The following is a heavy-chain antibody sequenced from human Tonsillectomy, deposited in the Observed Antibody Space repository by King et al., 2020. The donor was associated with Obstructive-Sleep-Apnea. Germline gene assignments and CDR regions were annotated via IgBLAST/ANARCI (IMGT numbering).Heavy chain of an antibody. Sequence: VQLVESGGDVVQPGRSLRLSCAGSGFTFSSYAIHWVRQAPGKGLEWVAGISYDTGTNKFYTDSVKGRFTISRDNSKNTMYLHMNSLRAEDTAVYFCASGSGYYYFEYWGQGTLVTVSS. CDR1: GFTFSSYA. D-gene: IGHD3-22*01. J-gene: IGHJ4*02. CDR2: ISYDTGTNK. V-gene: IGHV3-30-3*01. CDR3: ASGSGYYYFEY.